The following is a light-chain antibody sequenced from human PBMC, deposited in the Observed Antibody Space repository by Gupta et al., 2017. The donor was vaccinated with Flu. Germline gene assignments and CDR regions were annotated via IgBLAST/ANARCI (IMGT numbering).Light chain of an antibody. Sequence: IVFTQSPATLSLSPGERATFSCRASQSVSSYLAWYQQKPGQTPRLLIYDASNRATGIPARFSGSGCGTDFSLTISSLEQEDFAVYYFQQRGTCPPYTFGQGTKLEIK. CDR2: DAS. CDR3: QQRGTCPPYT. CDR1: QSVSSY. V-gene: IGKV3-11*01. J-gene: IGKJ2*01.